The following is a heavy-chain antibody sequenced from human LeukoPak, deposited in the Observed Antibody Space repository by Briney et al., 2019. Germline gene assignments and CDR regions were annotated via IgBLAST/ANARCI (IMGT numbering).Heavy chain of an antibody. D-gene: IGHD6-6*01. CDR2: INWNGAST. J-gene: IGHJ6*03. Sequence: GGSLRLSCAASGFSFDDLGMTWVRQVPGKGLEWVADINWNGASTGYADSVRGRFTISGDNAKNSLYLQMNSLRAEDTALYYCARAVCPTIKFCDSSYFMDLWGKGTRVNVS. CDR3: ARAVCPTIKFCDSSYFMDL. V-gene: IGHV3-20*04. CDR1: GFSFDDLG.